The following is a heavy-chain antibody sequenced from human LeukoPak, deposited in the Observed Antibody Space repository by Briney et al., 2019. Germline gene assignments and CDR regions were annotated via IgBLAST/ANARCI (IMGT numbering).Heavy chain of an antibody. CDR2: IYHSGST. J-gene: IGHJ6*03. CDR1: GYSISSGYY. V-gene: IGHV4-38-2*02. Sequence: SETLSLTCTVSGYSISSGYYWGWIRQPPGKGLEWIGSIYHSGSTYYNPSLKSRVTISVDTSKNQFSLKLSSVTAADTAVYYCARDLRSSSWPYYYYYMDVWGKGTTVTVSS. D-gene: IGHD6-13*01. CDR3: ARDLRSSSWPYYYYYMDV.